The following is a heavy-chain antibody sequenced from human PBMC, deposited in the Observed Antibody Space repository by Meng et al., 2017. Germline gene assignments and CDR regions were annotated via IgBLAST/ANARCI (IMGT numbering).Heavy chain of an antibody. CDR2: INHSGST. CDR3: ARGRWRGNRFDP. J-gene: IGHJ5*02. D-gene: IGHD3-10*01. CDR1: GGSFSGYY. V-gene: IGHV4-34*01. Sequence: QVQLQQLGAGRLKPSGTLSLTCAVYGGSFSGYYWSWIRQPPGKGLEWIGEINHSGSTNYNPSLKSRVTISVDTSKNQFSLKLSSVTAADTAVYYCARGRWRGNRFDPWGQGTLVTVSS.